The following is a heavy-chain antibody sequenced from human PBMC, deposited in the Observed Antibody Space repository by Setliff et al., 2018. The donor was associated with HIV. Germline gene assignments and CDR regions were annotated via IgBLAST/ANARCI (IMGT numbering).Heavy chain of an antibody. CDR2: VIPSFATA. Sequence: SVKVSCKVSGYTLTELSRHWVRQAPGKGLEWMGGVIPSFATANYAQKFQGRITITADELTSTVYMDLNSLKSEDSAVYYCANPHDGGAFDVWGQGTAVTVSS. D-gene: IGHD1-1*01. CDR3: ANPHDGGAFDV. CDR1: GYTLTELS. V-gene: IGHV1-69*13. J-gene: IGHJ3*01.